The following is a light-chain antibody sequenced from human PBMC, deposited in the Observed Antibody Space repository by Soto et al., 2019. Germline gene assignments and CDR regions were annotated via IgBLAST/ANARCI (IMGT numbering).Light chain of an antibody. CDR2: DVS. J-gene: IGLJ2*01. CDR1: SADIGAFNY. CDR3: SSYSTRIALA. Sequence: QSALTQPASVSGSPGQSITISCAGTSADIGAFNYVSWYQNHPGKAPKLLIYDVSDRPSGVSTRFSASNSANTASLTISGPQADDEADYYFSSYSTRIALAFGGGTKLTVL. V-gene: IGLV2-14*03.